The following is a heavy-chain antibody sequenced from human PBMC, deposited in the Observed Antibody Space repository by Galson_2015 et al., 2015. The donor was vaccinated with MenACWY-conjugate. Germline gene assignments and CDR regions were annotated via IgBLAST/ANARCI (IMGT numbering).Heavy chain of an antibody. CDR1: GFTLSSYW. CDR2: IKQDGSEK. J-gene: IGHJ4*02. V-gene: IGHV3-7*01. D-gene: IGHD3-16*02. Sequence: SLRLSCAASGFTLSSYWMSWVRQAPGKGLEWVANIKQDGSEKYYVDSVKGRFTISRDNAKNSLYLQMNSLRAEDTAVYYCARGSFGGVIVPLLYWGQGTLLTVSS. CDR3: ARGSFGGVIVPLLY.